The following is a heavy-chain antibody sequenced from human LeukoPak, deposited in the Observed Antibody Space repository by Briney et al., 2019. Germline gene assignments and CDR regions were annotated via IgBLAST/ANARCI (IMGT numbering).Heavy chain of an antibody. J-gene: IGHJ4*02. Sequence: SGGSLRFSCAASGVPFSSYWMHWVRQTPGKGLVWVSRINSGGSGTSYADFVKGRFTISRDNAKNTLYLQMNSLRAEDTALYYCATSLGPLTEYWGQGTLVTVSS. D-gene: IGHD7-27*01. CDR2: INSGGSGT. V-gene: IGHV3-74*01. CDR1: GVPFSSYW. CDR3: ATSLGPLTEY.